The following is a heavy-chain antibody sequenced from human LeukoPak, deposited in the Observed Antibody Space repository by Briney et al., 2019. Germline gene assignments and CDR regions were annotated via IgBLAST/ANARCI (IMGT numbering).Heavy chain of an antibody. Sequence: ASVKVSCKASGYTFTSYGISWVRQAPGQGLEWMGWIGAYNGNTNYAQKLQGRVTMTTDTSTSTAYMELRSLRSEDTAVYYCASQGDFWSGYSRNYYFDYWGQGTLVTVSS. CDR1: GYTFTSYG. V-gene: IGHV1-18*01. CDR3: ASQGDFWSGYSRNYYFDY. CDR2: IGAYNGNT. J-gene: IGHJ4*02. D-gene: IGHD3-3*01.